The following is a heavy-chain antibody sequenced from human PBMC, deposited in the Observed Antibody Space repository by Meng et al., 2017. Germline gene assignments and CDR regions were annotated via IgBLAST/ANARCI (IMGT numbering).Heavy chain of an antibody. CDR3: AREIVVVVAATEYYYYYGMDV. J-gene: IGHJ6*02. CDR1: GGSFSGYY. D-gene: IGHD2-15*01. Sequence: GSLRLSCAVYGGSFSGYYWSWIRQPPGKGLEWIGEINHSGSTNYNPSLKSRVTISVDTSKSQFSLKLSSVTAADTAVYYCAREIVVVVAATEYYYYYGMDVWGQGTTVTVSS. CDR2: INHSGST. V-gene: IGHV4-34*01.